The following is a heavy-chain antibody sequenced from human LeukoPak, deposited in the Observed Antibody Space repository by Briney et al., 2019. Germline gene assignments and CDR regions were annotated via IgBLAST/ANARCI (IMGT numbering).Heavy chain of an antibody. CDR1: GFTFTSYA. CDR2: ISGSGGST. J-gene: IGHJ4*02. CDR3: AKRIGSCNSISCLYFDH. V-gene: IGHV3-23*01. Sequence: GGSLRLSCAASGFTFTSYAISWVRQAPGKGLEWVSTISGSGGSTYYADSVKGRFTISRDNSRNTLYLQMNSLRADDTAVYYCAKRIGSCNSISCLYFDHWGQGVLVTVSS. D-gene: IGHD2/OR15-2a*01.